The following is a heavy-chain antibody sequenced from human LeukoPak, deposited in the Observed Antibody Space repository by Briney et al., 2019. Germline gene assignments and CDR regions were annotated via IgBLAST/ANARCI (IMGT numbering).Heavy chain of an antibody. D-gene: IGHD6-19*01. CDR2: ISSSSSYI. Sequence: GGSLRLSCAASGFTFSSYSMNWVRQAPGKGLEWVSSISSSSSYIYYADSVKGRFTISRDNAKNSLYLQMNSLRAEDTAVYYCSRDSIAVSGDIDHWGQGTLVTVSS. CDR1: GFTFSSYS. V-gene: IGHV3-21*01. CDR3: SRDSIAVSGDIDH. J-gene: IGHJ4*02.